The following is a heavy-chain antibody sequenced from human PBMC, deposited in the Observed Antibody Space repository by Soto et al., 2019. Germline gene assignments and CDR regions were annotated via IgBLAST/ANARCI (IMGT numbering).Heavy chain of an antibody. V-gene: IGHV3-11*01. J-gene: IGHJ4*02. Sequence: GGSLRLSCAASGFTFSDYYMSWIRQAPGKGLEWVSYISSSGSTIYYADSVKGRFTISRDNAKNSLYLQMNSLRAEDTAVYYCARARADVVVVAAWDYWGQGTLVTVSS. D-gene: IGHD2-15*01. CDR1: GFTFSDYY. CDR2: ISSSGSTI. CDR3: ARARADVVVVAAWDY.